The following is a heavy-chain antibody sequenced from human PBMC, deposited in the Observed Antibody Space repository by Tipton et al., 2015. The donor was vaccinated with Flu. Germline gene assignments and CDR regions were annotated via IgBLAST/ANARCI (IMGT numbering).Heavy chain of an antibody. Sequence: TLSLTCTVSGGPVSSYSWSWIRQSPGKGLEWIGYVFYSGSGDYNPSLKSRVTMSVDTSKNQFSLELRSVTAADTAVYYCAGGVIVALTSPLEYWGQGTLVTVSS. V-gene: IGHV4-59*02. D-gene: IGHD2-21*01. J-gene: IGHJ4*02. CDR1: GGPVSSYS. CDR3: AGGVIVALTSPLEY. CDR2: VFYSGSG.